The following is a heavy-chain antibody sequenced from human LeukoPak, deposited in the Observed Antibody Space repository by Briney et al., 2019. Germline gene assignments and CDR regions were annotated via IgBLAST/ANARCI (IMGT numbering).Heavy chain of an antibody. CDR2: IYSGGGT. CDR1: GFTVSSNY. D-gene: IGHD2-21*02. V-gene: IGHV3-66*02. Sequence: GGSLRLSCAASGFTVSSNYMSWVRQAPGKGLEWVSVIYSGGGTDYADSVKGRFTISRDNSKNTLCLQMNGLRAEDTAVYYCARAVGVTAIHNAFDIWGQGTMVTVSS. CDR3: ARAVGVTAIHNAFDI. J-gene: IGHJ3*02.